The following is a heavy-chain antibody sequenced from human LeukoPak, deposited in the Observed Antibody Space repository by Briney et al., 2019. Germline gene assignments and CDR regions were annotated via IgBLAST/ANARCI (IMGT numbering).Heavy chain of an antibody. CDR2: IYYSGST. J-gene: IGHJ4*02. CDR3: ARDPRENSLDY. Sequence: SETLSLTCTVSGGSISSSSYYRGWIRQPPGKGLEWIGSIYYSGSTYYNPSLKSRVTISVDKSKNQFSLKLSSVTAADTAVYYCARDPRENSLDYWGQGTLVTVSS. CDR1: GGSISSSSYY. D-gene: IGHD1-26*01. V-gene: IGHV4-39*07.